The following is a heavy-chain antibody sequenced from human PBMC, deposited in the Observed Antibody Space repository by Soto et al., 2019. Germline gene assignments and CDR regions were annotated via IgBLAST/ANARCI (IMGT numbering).Heavy chain of an antibody. CDR1: GYTFSNYG. J-gene: IGHJ4*02. CDR3: ARDLVPGYTGFSDY. CDR2: ISAYNGNT. V-gene: IGHV1-18*01. D-gene: IGHD5-12*01. Sequence: QVQLVQSGAEVKKPGASVKVSCKTSGYTFSNYGINWVRQAPGQGLEWMGWISAYNGNTNFAQKLQGRVSLTTDTSSTTAYMVLRSLTSDDTAVHYCARDLVPGYTGFSDYWGQGTLVTVSS.